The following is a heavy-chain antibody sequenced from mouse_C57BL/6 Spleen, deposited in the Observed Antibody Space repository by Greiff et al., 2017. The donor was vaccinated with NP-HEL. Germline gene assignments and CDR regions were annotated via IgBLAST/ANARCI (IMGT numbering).Heavy chain of an antibody. CDR3: ARSRITTAYYFDY. CDR1: GYTFTSYW. D-gene: IGHD1-2*01. Sequence: VQLQQSGTELVKPGASVKLSCKASGYTFTSYWMHWVKQRPGQGLEWIGNINPSNGGTNYNEKFKSKATLTVDKSSSTAYIQLSSLTSEDSAVYYCARSRITTAYYFDYWGQGTTLTVSS. V-gene: IGHV1-53*01. CDR2: INPSNGGT. J-gene: IGHJ2*01.